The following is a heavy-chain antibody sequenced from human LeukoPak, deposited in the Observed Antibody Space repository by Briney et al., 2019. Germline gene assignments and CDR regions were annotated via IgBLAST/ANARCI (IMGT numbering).Heavy chain of an antibody. D-gene: IGHD3-22*01. CDR2: INPNSGGT. CDR3: ARVLGGSGYYPLYY. V-gene: IGHV1-2*06. CDR1: GYTFTGYY. J-gene: IGHJ4*02. Sequence: ASVKVSCKASGYTFTGYYMHWVRQAPGQGLEWMERINPNSGGTNYAQKFQGRVNMTRDTSISTAYMELSRLRSDDTAVYYCARVLGGSGYYPLYYWGQGTLVTVSS.